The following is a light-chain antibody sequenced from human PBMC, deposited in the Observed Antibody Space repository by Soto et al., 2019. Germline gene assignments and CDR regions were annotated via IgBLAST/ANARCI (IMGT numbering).Light chain of an antibody. CDR2: DAS. J-gene: IGKJ5*01. Sequence: DIQMPQSPSSLSASLGDRVTITCQASQDIRYYLNWYQQKTGQDPKLLIYDASQLETGVPSRFSGSGSATAFAFTINSLQPEDIGTYYCQHYNSLLITFGQGTRLEIK. CDR1: QDIRYY. V-gene: IGKV1-33*01. CDR3: QHYNSLLIT.